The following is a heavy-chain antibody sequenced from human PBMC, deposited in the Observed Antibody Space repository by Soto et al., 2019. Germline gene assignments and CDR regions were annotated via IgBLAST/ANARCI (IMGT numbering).Heavy chain of an antibody. J-gene: IGHJ4*02. CDR2: IKHDGSEK. CDR3: ARRGHCSNPGCDLKDY. Sequence: EVQLVESGGDLVQPGGSLRLSCAASGFTFSTYWMSWVRQAQGKGLEWVATIKHDGSEKYYVDSVKGRFTISRDNAKNSLYLQMKSRRAEDTAVYYCARRGHCSNPGCDLKDYWGQGTLVTVSS. D-gene: IGHD2-2*01. CDR1: GFTFSTYW. V-gene: IGHV3-7*01.